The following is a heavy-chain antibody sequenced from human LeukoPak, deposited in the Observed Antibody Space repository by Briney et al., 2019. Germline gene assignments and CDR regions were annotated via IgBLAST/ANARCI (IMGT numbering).Heavy chain of an antibody. CDR2: ISGSDGDT. Sequence: GGSLRLSCAASGFTFSNYAMSWVRQAPGKGLEWVSHISGSDGDTYYADSVKGRFTISRDNSKNTLYLQMNSLRAEDTAVYYCAKDGQYGDYWYYYMDVWGKGTTVTVSS. CDR3: AKDGQYGDYWYYYMDV. CDR1: GFTFSNYA. J-gene: IGHJ6*03. V-gene: IGHV3-23*01. D-gene: IGHD4-17*01.